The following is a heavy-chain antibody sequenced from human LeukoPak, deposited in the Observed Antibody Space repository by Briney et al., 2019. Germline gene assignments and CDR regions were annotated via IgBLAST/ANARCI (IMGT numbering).Heavy chain of an antibody. CDR2: ISWNSGSI. D-gene: IGHD1-26*01. Sequence: GGSLRLSCAASGFTFDDYAMHWVRQAPGKGLEWVSGISWNSGSIGYADSVKGRFTISRDNAKNSLYLQMNSLRAEDTALYYCAKSIVGATAWAFDIWGQGTMVTVSS. V-gene: IGHV3-9*01. CDR3: AKSIVGATAWAFDI. J-gene: IGHJ3*02. CDR1: GFTFDDYA.